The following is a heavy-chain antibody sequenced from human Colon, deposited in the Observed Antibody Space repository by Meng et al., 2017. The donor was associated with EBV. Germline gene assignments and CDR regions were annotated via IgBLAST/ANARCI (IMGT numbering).Heavy chain of an antibody. CDR3: ASFDHIPRRNYFDY. CDR2: IHHSGSA. D-gene: IGHD2-21*01. CDR1: DGSIDSVNYY. V-gene: IGHV4-30-4*01. J-gene: IGHJ4*02. Sequence: VQLPEAGPGLVKPSQPLSLPCTVSDGSIDSVNYYCIWIRQPPGRGLEWIGYIHHSGSAYYNPSLKRRVSISVDTSKNQFSLNLNSMTAADTAVYYCASFDHIPRRNYFDYWGQGTLVTVSS.